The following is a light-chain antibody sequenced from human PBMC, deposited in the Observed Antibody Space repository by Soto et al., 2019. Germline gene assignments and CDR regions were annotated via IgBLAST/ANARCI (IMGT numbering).Light chain of an antibody. CDR2: EVT. Sequence: QSALTQPASVSGSPGQSITISCTGTSSDVGIYKYVSWYQQHPGKAPNLMIYEVTNRPSGVSNRFSGSKSGNTASLTISGLQAEDEAEYYCSSYTSSSTVVFGGGTKVTVL. J-gene: IGLJ2*01. V-gene: IGLV2-14*01. CDR1: SSDVGIYKY. CDR3: SSYTSSSTVV.